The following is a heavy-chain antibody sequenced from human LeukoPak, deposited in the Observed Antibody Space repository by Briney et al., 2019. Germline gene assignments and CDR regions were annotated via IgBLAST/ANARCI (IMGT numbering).Heavy chain of an antibody. V-gene: IGHV1-69*04. CDR2: SIPILGIA. Sequence: ASVKVSFTASGYTFTTYGFSWVRQAPGQELEWMGRSIPILGIANYAQKFQGRVTLTPDKSISTAYIELSRLRSEETPVYYFSTPYSNSSLADYWGQGTLVTVSS. D-gene: IGHD6-6*01. J-gene: IGHJ4*02. CDR3: STPYSNSSLADY. CDR1: GYTFTTYG.